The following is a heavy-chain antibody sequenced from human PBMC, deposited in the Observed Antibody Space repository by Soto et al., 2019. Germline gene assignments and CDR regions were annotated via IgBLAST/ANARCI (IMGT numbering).Heavy chain of an antibody. CDR1: GYTFTGYY. CDR2: INPNSGGT. D-gene: IGHD3-22*01. J-gene: IGHJ4*02. V-gene: IGHV1-2*02. Sequence: ASVKVSCKASGYTFTGYYMHWVRQAPGQGLEWMGWINPNSGGTNYAQKFQGRVTMTRDTSISTTYMELSRLRSDDTAVYYCASSAGSSGYYPLDYWGQGTLVTVSS. CDR3: ASSAGSSGYYPLDY.